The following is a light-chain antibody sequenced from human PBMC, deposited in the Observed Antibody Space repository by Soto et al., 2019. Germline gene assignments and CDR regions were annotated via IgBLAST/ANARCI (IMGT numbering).Light chain of an antibody. CDR3: SSYTGSSTVV. J-gene: IGLJ2*01. CDR2: EVR. CDR1: SSDVGSYNR. Sequence: QSVLTQPPSVSGSPGQSVTISCTGTSSDVGSYNRVSWYQQPPGTAPKLMIYEVRNRPSGVPDRFSGSKSGNTASLPISGLQAEDEADYYCSSYTGSSTVVFGGGTELTVL. V-gene: IGLV2-18*02.